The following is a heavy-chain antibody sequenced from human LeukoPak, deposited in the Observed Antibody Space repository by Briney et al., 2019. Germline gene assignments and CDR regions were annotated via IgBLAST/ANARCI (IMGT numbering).Heavy chain of an antibody. CDR1: GYTFTSYA. CDR3: ARGSTWGIQLWPSYYYYYYMDV. V-gene: IGHV7-4-1*02. CDR2: INTNTGNP. D-gene: IGHD5-18*01. J-gene: IGHJ6*03. Sequence: GASVKVSCKASGYTFTSYAMNWVRQAPGQGLEWMGWINTNTGNPTYAQGFTGRFVFSLDTSVSTAYLQISSLKAEDTAVYYCARGSTWGIQLWPSYYYYYYMDVWGKGTTVTVSS.